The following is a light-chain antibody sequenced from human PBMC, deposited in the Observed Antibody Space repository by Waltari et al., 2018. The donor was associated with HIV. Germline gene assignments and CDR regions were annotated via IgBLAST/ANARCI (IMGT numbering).Light chain of an antibody. CDR3: SSYISTTTL. CDR2: EVS. CDR1: SSDIGPSNY. V-gene: IGLV2-14*01. J-gene: IGLJ1*01. Sequence: QSAPTQPASVSVSPGQSTTIPRTGTSSDIGPSNYVSWYQQPPGQAPKLMIYEVSNRPSGVSNRFSGSKSGNTASLTISGLQAEDEADYYCSSYISTTTLFGTGTKVTVL.